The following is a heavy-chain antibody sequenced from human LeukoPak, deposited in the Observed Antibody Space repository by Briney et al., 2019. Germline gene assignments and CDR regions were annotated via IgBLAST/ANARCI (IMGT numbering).Heavy chain of an antibody. J-gene: IGHJ3*02. Sequence: GGSLRLSCAASGFTFSSYWMHWVRQAPGKGLVWVSRINSDGSSTSYADSVKGRFSISRDNAKNTLYLQMNSLRAEDTAVYYCARDSRDYYDSSDYYYEGGAFDIWGQGTMVTVSS. CDR2: INSDGSST. V-gene: IGHV3-74*01. D-gene: IGHD3-22*01. CDR1: GFTFSSYW. CDR3: ARDSRDYYDSSDYYYEGGAFDI.